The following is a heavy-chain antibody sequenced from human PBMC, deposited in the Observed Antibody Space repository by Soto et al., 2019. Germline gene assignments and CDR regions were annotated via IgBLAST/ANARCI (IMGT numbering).Heavy chain of an antibody. CDR3: AKEAVVPAAMRYYYYMDV. D-gene: IGHD2-2*01. CDR1: GFTFSSYG. J-gene: IGHJ6*03. Sequence: GGSLRLSCAASGFTFSSYGMHWVRQAPCKGLEWVAVISYDGSNKYYADSVKGRFTISRDNSKNTLYLQMNSLRAEDTAVYYCAKEAVVPAAMRYYYYMDVWGKGTTVTVSS. CDR2: ISYDGSNK. V-gene: IGHV3-30*18.